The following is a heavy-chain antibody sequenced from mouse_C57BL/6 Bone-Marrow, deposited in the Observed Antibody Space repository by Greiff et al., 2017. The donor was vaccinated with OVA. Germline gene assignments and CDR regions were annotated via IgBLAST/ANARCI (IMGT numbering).Heavy chain of an antibody. CDR3: ARYYGGYYFDY. D-gene: IGHD1-1*02. J-gene: IGHJ2*01. Sequence: EVKVVESEGGLVQPGSSMKLSCTASGFTFSDYYMAWVRQVPEKGLEWVANINYDGSSTYYLDSLKSRFIISRDNAKNILYLQMSSLKSEDTATYYCARYYGGYYFDYWGQGTTLTVSS. CDR2: INYDGSST. CDR1: GFTFSDYY. V-gene: IGHV5-16*01.